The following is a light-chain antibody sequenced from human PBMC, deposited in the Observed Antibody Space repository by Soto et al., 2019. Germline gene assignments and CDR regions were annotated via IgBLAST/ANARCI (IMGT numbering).Light chain of an antibody. Sequence: EIVLTQSPGTLSLSPGERATLSCRASQGVTPAYLAWYQHKPGQAPRLLIYGASNRATGIPDRFSGSGSGTDFTLTISRLEPADFAVYSCQQYGGSPLFTFGPGTKVDIK. CDR2: GAS. V-gene: IGKV3-20*01. J-gene: IGKJ3*01. CDR3: QQYGGSPLFT. CDR1: QGVTPAY.